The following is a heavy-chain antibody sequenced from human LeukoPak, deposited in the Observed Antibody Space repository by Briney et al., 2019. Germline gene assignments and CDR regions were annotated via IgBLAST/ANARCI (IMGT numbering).Heavy chain of an antibody. CDR1: GGSISSYY. CDR2: IYYSGST. J-gene: IGHJ4*02. D-gene: IGHD6-13*01. V-gene: IGHV4-59*01. Sequence: SETLSLTCPVSGGSISSYYWSWIRQPPGKGLEWIGYIYYSGSTNYNPSLKSRVTISVDTSKNQFSLKLSSVTAADTAVYYCARDSGSSWFFDWGQGTLVTVSS. CDR3: ARDSGSSWFFD.